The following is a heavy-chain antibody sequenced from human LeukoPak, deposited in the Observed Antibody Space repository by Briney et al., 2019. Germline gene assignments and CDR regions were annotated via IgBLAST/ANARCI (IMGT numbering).Heavy chain of an antibody. V-gene: IGHV4-39*01. CDR3: ASATPAILTGYYYYYYYMDV. Sequence: SETLSLTCTVSGGSISSSSYYWGWIRQPPGKGLEWIGSIYYSGSTYYNPSLKSRVTISVDTSKNQFSLKLSSVTAADTAVYYCASATPAILTGYYYYYYYMDVWGKGTTVTISS. J-gene: IGHJ6*03. D-gene: IGHD3-9*01. CDR1: GGSISSSSYY. CDR2: IYYSGST.